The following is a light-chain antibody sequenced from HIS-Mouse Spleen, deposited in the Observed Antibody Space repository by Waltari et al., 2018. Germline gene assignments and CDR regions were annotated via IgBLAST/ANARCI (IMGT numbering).Light chain of an antibody. V-gene: IGLV3-1*01. CDR2: QDS. J-gene: IGLJ1*01. CDR3: QAWDSSTAV. Sequence: SYVLTQPPSVSVAPGQTASITCSGDKLGDEYACWYQQKPGQSPVLVIYQDSKRPSGIPERFSGSNSGNTATLTISGTQAMDEADYYCQAWDSSTAVFGTGTKVTVL. CDR1: KLGDEY.